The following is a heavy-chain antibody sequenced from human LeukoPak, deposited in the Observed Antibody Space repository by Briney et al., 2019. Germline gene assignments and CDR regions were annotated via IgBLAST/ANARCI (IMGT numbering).Heavy chain of an antibody. D-gene: IGHD4-11*01. Sequence: GASVKVSCKASGYTFTGYYMHWVRQAPGQGLEWMGWINPNSGGTNYAQKFQGWVTMTRDTSISTAYMELSRLRSDDTAVYYCARGGYSNFLWYYYYGMDVWGQGTTVTVSS. CDR3: ARGGYSNFLWYYYYGMDV. J-gene: IGHJ6*02. CDR1: GYTFTGYY. CDR2: INPNSGGT. V-gene: IGHV1-2*04.